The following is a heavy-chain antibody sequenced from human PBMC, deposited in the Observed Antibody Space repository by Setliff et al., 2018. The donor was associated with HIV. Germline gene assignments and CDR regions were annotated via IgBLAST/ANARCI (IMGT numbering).Heavy chain of an antibody. V-gene: IGHV4-39*07. CDR1: GGSISSSNYY. CDR3: ASMERGSGFSNRNYFDY. Sequence: PSETLSLTCIVSGGSISSSNYYWGWIRQPPGKGLKWTGEILPIGSTSDNPSLKSRVTISVDTSKNQFSLKLSSVTAADTAVYYCASMERGSGFSNRNYFDYWGQGTLVTVSS. CDR2: ILPIGST. D-gene: IGHD6-19*01. J-gene: IGHJ4*02.